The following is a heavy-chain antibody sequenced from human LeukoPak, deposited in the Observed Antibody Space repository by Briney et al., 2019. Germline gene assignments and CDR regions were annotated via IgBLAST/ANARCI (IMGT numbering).Heavy chain of an antibody. Sequence: SETLSLTCTVSGGSISSNSWSWIRQPPGKGLEWIGYIYYSGTTNYNPSLKSRVTISVDTSKHQFSLKLSSVTAADTAAYYCARVGYSYDYFDYWGQGTLVTVSS. D-gene: IGHD5-18*01. CDR2: IYYSGTT. J-gene: IGHJ4*02. V-gene: IGHV4-59*01. CDR1: GGSISSNS. CDR3: ARVGYSYDYFDY.